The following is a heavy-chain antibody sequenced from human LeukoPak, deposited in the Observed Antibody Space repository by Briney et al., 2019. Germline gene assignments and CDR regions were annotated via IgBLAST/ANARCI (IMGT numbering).Heavy chain of an antibody. Sequence: SQTLSLTCTVSGGSISSGGYYWSWIRQHPGKGLEWIGYIYYSGSTYYNPSLKSRVTISVDTSKNQFSLELSSVTAADTAVYYCAREDPHRGGIDYWGQGTLVTVSS. CDR2: IYYSGST. CDR1: GGSISSGGYY. J-gene: IGHJ4*02. CDR3: AREDPHRGGIDY. V-gene: IGHV4-31*03. D-gene: IGHD2-15*01.